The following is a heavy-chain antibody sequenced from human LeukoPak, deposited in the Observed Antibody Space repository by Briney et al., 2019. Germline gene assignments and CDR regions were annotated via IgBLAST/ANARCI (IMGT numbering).Heavy chain of an antibody. J-gene: IGHJ4*02. D-gene: IGHD6-13*01. CDR2: IWYDGSNK. Sequence: GRSLRLSCAASGFTFSSYGMHWVRQAPGKGLEWVAVIWYDGSNKYYADSVKGRFTISRDNSKNTLYLQMNSLRAEDTAVYYCSRDRLKLSYSSTIGYYWGQGTLVTVSS. V-gene: IGHV3-33*01. CDR3: SRDRLKLSYSSTIGYY. CDR1: GFTFSSYG.